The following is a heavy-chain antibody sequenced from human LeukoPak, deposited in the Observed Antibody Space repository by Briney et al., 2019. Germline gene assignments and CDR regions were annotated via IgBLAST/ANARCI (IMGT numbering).Heavy chain of an antibody. J-gene: IGHJ4*02. CDR2: ISGGST. Sequence: GGSLRLSCAASGFTVSSNEMSWVRQAPGKGLEWVSSISGGSTYYADSRKGRFTISRDNSKNTLYLQMDSLSAEDTALYYCAKDHPSCGGRDCLLFDNWGQGTLVTVSS. CDR1: GFTVSSNE. CDR3: AKDHPSCGGRDCLLFDN. V-gene: IGHV3-38-3*01. D-gene: IGHD2-21*01.